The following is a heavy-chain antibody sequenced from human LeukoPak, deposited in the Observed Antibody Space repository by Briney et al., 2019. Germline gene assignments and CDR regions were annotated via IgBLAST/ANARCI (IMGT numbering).Heavy chain of an antibody. J-gene: IGHJ5*02. Sequence: SETLSLTCTVSGGSISSGGYYWSWIRQHPGKGLEWIGYIHYSGSTYYNPSLKSRVTIPVDTSKNQFSLKLSSVTAADTAVYYCARDHATVTRGWFDPWGQGTLVTVSS. D-gene: IGHD4-17*01. CDR3: ARDHATVTRGWFDP. V-gene: IGHV4-31*03. CDR2: IHYSGST. CDR1: GGSISSGGYY.